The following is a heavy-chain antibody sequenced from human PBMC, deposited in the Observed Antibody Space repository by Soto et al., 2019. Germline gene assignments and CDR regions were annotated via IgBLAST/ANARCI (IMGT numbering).Heavy chain of an antibody. CDR1: GGSISRYY. CDR2: IYYSGST. D-gene: IGHD6-13*01. CDR3: ATTYSSSWTYYFDY. V-gene: IGHV4-59*08. J-gene: IGHJ4*02. Sequence: SETLSLTCTVSGGSISRYYWSWIRQPPGKGLEWIGYIYYSGSTNYNPSLKSRVTISVDTSKNQFSLKLSSVTAADTAVYYCATTYSSSWTYYFDYWGQGTLVTVSS.